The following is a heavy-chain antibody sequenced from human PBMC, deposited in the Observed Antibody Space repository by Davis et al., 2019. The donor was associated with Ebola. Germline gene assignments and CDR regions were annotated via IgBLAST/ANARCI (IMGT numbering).Heavy chain of an antibody. CDR3: ARFRRTFYYYYGMDV. CDR2: INHSGST. D-gene: IGHD1/OR15-1a*01. CDR1: GGSFSGYY. Sequence: MPSETLSLTCAVYGGSFSGYYWCWIRQPPGKGLEWIGEINHSGSTNYNPSLKSRVTISVDTSKNQFSLKLSSVTAADTAVYYCARFRRTFYYYYGMDVWGQGTTVTVSS. V-gene: IGHV4-34*01. J-gene: IGHJ6*02.